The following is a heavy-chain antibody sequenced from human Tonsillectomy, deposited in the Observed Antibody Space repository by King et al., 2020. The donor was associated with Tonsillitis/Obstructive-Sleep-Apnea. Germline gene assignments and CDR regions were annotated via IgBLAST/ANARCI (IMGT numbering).Heavy chain of an antibody. J-gene: IGHJ1*01. D-gene: IGHD1-26*01. CDR1: GFTFSSYG. Sequence: VQLVESGGGVVQPGRSLRLSCAASGFTFSSYGMHWVRQAPGKGLEWVAVIWYDGSNKYYADSVKGRFTISRDNSKNTLYLQMNSLRAEDTAVYYCARDSGSYDSLSPETGEYFQHWGQGTLVTVSS. CDR2: IWYDGSNK. V-gene: IGHV3-33*01. CDR3: ARDSGSYDSLSPETGEYFQH.